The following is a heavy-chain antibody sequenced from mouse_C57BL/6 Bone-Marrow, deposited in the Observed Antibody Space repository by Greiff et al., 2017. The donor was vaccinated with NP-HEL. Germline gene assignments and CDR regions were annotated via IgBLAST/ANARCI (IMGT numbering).Heavy chain of an antibody. CDR3: ARHGDGSVDY. J-gene: IGHJ2*01. V-gene: IGHV5-6*01. D-gene: IGHD2-3*01. Sequence: EVQVVESGGDLVKPGGSLKLSCAASGFTFSSYGMSWVRQTPDKRLEWVATISSGGSYTYYPDSVKGRFTISRDNAKNTLYLQMSSLKSEDTAMYYCARHGDGSVDYWGQGTTLTVCS. CDR1: GFTFSSYG. CDR2: ISSGGSYT.